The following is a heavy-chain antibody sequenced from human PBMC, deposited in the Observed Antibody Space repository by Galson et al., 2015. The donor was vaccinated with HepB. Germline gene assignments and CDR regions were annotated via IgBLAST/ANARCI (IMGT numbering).Heavy chain of an antibody. CDR1: AYTFTSYE. CDR2: INPSGGST. J-gene: IGHJ4*02. CDR3: ARELYSSGDY. Sequence: SVKVSCKASAYTFTSYEMHWVRQAPGQGLEWMGIINPSGGSTTYAQKFQDRVTLTRDTSTSTVYMELTSLRSEDTAVYYCARELYSSGDYWGQGTLVTVSS. V-gene: IGHV1-46*01. D-gene: IGHD6-19*01.